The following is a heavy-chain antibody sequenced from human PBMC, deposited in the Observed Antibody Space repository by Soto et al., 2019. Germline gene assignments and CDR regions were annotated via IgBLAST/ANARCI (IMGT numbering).Heavy chain of an antibody. Sequence: GGSLRLSCAASGFTFSSYWMSWVRQAPGKGLEWVANIKQDGSEKYYVDSVKGRSTISRDNAKNSLYLQMNSLRAEDTAVYYCARAVLMVYASSYYYYYGMDVWGQGTTVTVSS. CDR3: ARAVLMVYASSYYYYYGMDV. V-gene: IGHV3-7*03. CDR1: GFTFSSYW. J-gene: IGHJ6*02. CDR2: IKQDGSEK. D-gene: IGHD2-8*01.